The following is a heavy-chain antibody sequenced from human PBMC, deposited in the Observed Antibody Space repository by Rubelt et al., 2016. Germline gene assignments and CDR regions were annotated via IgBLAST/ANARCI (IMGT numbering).Heavy chain of an antibody. D-gene: IGHD3-3*01. CDR3: SSDITSSEVDVLN. CDR2: LKSSSDGGTP. CDR1: GSSISTSP. Sequence: LQLQESGPGLVKPSETLSLTCTVSGSSISTSPYYWGWIRQPPGKGLEWVGRLKSSSDGGTPDSAAPVKGRFTISRDDSKNTLNLQMNSLIDEDTAVYYCSSDITSSEVDVLNWGQGTLVTVSS. V-gene: IGHV3-15*07. J-gene: IGHJ4*02.